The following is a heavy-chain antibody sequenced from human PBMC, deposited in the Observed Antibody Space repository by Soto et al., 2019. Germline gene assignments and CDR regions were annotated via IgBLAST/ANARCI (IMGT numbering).Heavy chain of an antibody. D-gene: IGHD3-10*01. V-gene: IGHV4-39*01. J-gene: IGHJ4*02. CDR1: DDTIGSHY. CDR3: ARRRYGSGSYRLDY. CDR2: IYYSGST. Sequence: PSLTNSDRYSVSDDTIGSHYGSRISQTPGKGLEWIGSIYYSGSTYYNPSLKSRVTISVDTSKNQFSLKLSSVTAADTAVYYCARRRYGSGSYRLDYWGQGTLVTVSS.